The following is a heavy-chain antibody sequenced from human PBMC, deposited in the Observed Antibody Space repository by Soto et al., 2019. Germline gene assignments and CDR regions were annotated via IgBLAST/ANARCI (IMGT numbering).Heavy chain of an antibody. CDR1: GFIFENFG. V-gene: IGHV3-23*01. Sequence: GPLRLSCAASGFIFENFGMSWVRQAPGKGLEWISSISGSGFKKYYADSVKGRFTISRDNSKSTVYLELNNLSAEDTAVYHCAKNQGVELVPLATVDWFDPWGQGSVVTVS. D-gene: IGHD1-26*01. J-gene: IGHJ5*02. CDR2: ISGSGFKK. CDR3: AKNQGVELVPLATVDWFDP.